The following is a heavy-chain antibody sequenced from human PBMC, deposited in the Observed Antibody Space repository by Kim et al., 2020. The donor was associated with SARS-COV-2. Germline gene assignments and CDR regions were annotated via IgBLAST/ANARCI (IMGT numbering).Heavy chain of an antibody. Sequence: SETLSLTCTVSGGSVDTSDYYWGWIRQPPGKELEWIGDIFYTGRTNYNPSLKSRVTISIDTSKNQFSLEVRSVTAADTAVYYCARVFDYWGQGILVPVSS. CDR1: GGSVDTSDYY. V-gene: IGHV4-39*01. CDR2: IFYTGRT. J-gene: IGHJ4*02. CDR3: ARVFDY.